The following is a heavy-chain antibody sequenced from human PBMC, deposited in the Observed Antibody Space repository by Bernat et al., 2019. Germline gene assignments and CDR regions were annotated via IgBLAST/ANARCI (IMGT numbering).Heavy chain of an antibody. J-gene: IGHJ6*02. CDR2: AYYRSKWYN. CDR3: ARYSTTDGGMDV. CDR1: GESVSTNSAA. Sequence: QVQLQQSGPGLVKPSQTLSLTCAISGESVSTNSAAWNWIRQSPSRGLEWLGRAYYRSKWYNDYAVSVKSRITINPDTSKNHFSLQLNSVSPEDTAVYYCARYSTTDGGMDVWGQGTTVTVSS. D-gene: IGHD4-11*01. V-gene: IGHV6-1*01.